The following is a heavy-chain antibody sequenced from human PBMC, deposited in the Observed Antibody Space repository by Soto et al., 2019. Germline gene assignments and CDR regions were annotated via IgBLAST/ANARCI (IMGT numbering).Heavy chain of an antibody. J-gene: IGHJ6*02. V-gene: IGHV4-31*03. D-gene: IGHD1-1*01. Sequence: QVQLQESGPGLVKPSQTLSLTCTVTGGSMTSGDQYWTWIRHRPGEGLEWFGYINPRGRVYYNPDHKRRVSMSVDTSKNQFSLNLSSATAADTAVYYCARELPQRQGRNMDVWGQGTTVTVSS. CDR3: ARELPQRQGRNMDV. CDR2: INPRGRV. CDR1: GGSMTSGDQY.